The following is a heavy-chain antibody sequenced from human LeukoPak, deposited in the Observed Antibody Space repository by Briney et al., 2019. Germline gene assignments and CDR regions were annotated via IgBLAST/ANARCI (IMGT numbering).Heavy chain of an antibody. V-gene: IGHV4-59*11. D-gene: IGHD6-25*01. Sequence: SETLSLTCTVSGVSISGHYWSWIRQPPGKGLEWIGYLYYSESSDYTNYNPSLKSRVTISKDTSKNQLSLHLISVTAADTAVYYCGRGERLGIDYWGQGTLVTVSS. CDR3: GRGERLGIDY. J-gene: IGHJ4*02. CDR1: GVSISGHY. CDR2: LYYSESSDYT.